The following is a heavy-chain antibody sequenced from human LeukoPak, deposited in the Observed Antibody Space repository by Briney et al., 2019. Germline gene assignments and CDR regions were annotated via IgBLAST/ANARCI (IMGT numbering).Heavy chain of an antibody. Sequence: GESLKISCKGSGYSFTNYWIGWVRQMPGKGLEWMGIIYPGDSDTRYSPSFQGQVTISADKSIGHAYLQWSSLKASGPARILRWRQGPNGDFDYWGQGTLVTVS. V-gene: IGHV5-51*01. J-gene: IGHJ4*02. CDR3: WRQGPNGDFDY. CDR2: IYPGDSDT. D-gene: IGHD2-8*01. CDR1: GYSFTNYW.